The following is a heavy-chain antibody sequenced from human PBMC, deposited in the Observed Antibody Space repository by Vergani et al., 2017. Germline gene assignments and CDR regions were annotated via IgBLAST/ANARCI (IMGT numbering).Heavy chain of an antibody. CDR2: ISSSGSTI. J-gene: IGHJ6*02. V-gene: IGHV3-11*01. CDR3: ARDLYGDYGYYGMDV. Sequence: QVQLVESGGGLVKPGGSLRLYCAASGFTFSDYYMRWLRQAPGKGLERVSYISSSGSTIYYADSVKGRFTISRDNAKNSLYLQMNSLSAEDTAVYYCARDLYGDYGYYGMDVWGQGTTVTVSS. D-gene: IGHD4-17*01. CDR1: GFTFSDYY.